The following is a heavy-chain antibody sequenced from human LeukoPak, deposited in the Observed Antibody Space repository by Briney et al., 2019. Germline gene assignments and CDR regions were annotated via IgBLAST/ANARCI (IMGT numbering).Heavy chain of an antibody. Sequence: GGSLRLSCAASGFTFSSYSMNWVRQTPGKGLEWVSSISSSSSYIYYADSVKGRFTISRDNAKNSLYLQMNSLRAEDTAVYYCARAGEQQLAPNYYYYYGMDVWGQGTTVTVSS. J-gene: IGHJ6*02. CDR2: ISSSSSYI. CDR3: ARAGEQQLAPNYYYYYGMDV. V-gene: IGHV3-21*01. CDR1: GFTFSSYS. D-gene: IGHD6-13*01.